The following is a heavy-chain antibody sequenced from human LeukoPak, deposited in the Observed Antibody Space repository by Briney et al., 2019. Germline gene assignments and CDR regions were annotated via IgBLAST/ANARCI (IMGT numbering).Heavy chain of an antibody. D-gene: IGHD3-3*01. CDR3: ARAYYDFWSGYQEGYYFDY. Sequence: SETLSLTCTVSGGSISSYYWSWIRQPAGKGLEWIGRIYTSGSTNYNPSLKSRVTMSVDTSKNQFSLKLSSVTAADTAVYYCARAYYDFWSGYQEGYYFDYWGQGTLVTVSS. CDR1: GGSISSYY. J-gene: IGHJ4*02. CDR2: IYTSGST. V-gene: IGHV4-4*07.